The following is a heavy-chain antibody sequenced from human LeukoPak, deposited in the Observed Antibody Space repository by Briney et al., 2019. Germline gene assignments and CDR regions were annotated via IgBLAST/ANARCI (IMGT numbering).Heavy chain of an antibody. V-gene: IGHV3-21*01. D-gene: IGHD3-22*01. CDR2: ISSSSSYI. J-gene: IGHJ4*02. CDR1: GFTFSSYS. CDR3: ARIHYYDSSGYSGGVDY. Sequence: GGSLRLSCVASGFTFSSYSMNWVRQAPGKGLEWVSSISSSSSYIYYADSVKGRFTISRDNAKNSLYLQMNSLRAEDTAVYYCARIHYYDSSGYSGGVDYWGQGTLVTVSS.